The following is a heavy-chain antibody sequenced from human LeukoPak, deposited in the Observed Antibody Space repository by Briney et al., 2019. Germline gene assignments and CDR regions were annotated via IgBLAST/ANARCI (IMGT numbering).Heavy chain of an antibody. CDR2: ISASGDST. CDR3: AKRYCSSTSCYWVAFDI. J-gene: IGHJ3*02. CDR1: GFTFSTYA. Sequence: GGSLRLSCAASGFTFSTYAMSWVRQAPGKGLEWVSAISASGDSTYYADSVKGRFTISRDNSKNTLYLQMNSLRAEDTAVYYCAKRYCSSTSCYWVAFDIWGQGTMVTVSS. D-gene: IGHD2-2*01. V-gene: IGHV3-23*01.